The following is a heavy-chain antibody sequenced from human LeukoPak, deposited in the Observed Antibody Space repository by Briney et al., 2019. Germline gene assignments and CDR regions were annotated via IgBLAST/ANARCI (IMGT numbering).Heavy chain of an antibody. CDR2: ISWNSGSI. D-gene: IGHD1-26*01. V-gene: IGHV3-9*01. CDR1: GFTFDDYA. CDR3: ARALWELRSSAYFDY. Sequence: GGSLRLSCAASGFTFDDYAMHWVRQAPGKGLEWVSGISWNSGSIGYADSVKGRFTISRDNAKNSLYLQMNSLRAEDTAVYFCARALWELRSSAYFDYWGQGTLATVSS. J-gene: IGHJ4*02.